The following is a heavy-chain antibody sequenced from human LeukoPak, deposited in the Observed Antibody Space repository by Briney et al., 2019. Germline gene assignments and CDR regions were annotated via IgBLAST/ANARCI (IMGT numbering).Heavy chain of an antibody. CDR3: ARGESTSSPNY. J-gene: IGHJ4*02. CDR1: GYTFTGYY. CDR2: MNANSGGT. Sequence: ASVKVSCKASGYTFTGYYMHWVRQAPGQGLEWMGWMNANSGGTKYAQKVHGRVTMTRDTSISTAYMELTGLTSDDTAVYYCARGESTSSPNYWGQGTLVTVSS. V-gene: IGHV1-2*02.